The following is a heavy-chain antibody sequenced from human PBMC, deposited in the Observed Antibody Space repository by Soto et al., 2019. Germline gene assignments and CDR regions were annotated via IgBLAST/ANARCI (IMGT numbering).Heavy chain of an antibody. Sequence: EVQLLETGGGLIQPGGSLRLSCAASGFTVSSYYMSWGRQAPGKGLEWVSAIYSGGSTYYTDSVEGRFTISRDISKNTLYLQMNSLRVDDTAMYFCARHRGGCSSVICFASFYFGMDVWVQGTTVTVPS. CDR1: GFTVSSYY. CDR3: ARHRGGCSSVICFASFYFGMDV. CDR2: IYSGGST. D-gene: IGHD2-15*01. V-gene: IGHV3-53*02. J-gene: IGHJ6*02.